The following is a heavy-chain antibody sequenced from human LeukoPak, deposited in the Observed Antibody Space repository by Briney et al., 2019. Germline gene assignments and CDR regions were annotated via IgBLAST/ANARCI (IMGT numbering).Heavy chain of an antibody. D-gene: IGHD6-13*01. J-gene: IGHJ4*02. Sequence: PSETLSLTCAVYGGSFSGYYWSWIRQPPGKGLEWIGEINHSGSTNYNPSLKSRVTISVDTSKNQFPLKLSSVTAADTAVYYCARGRRAGVFDYWGQGTLVTVSS. V-gene: IGHV4-34*01. CDR2: INHSGST. CDR3: ARGRRAGVFDY. CDR1: GGSFSGYY.